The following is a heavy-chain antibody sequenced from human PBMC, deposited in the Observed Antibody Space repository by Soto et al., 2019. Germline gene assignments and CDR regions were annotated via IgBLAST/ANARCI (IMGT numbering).Heavy chain of an antibody. CDR3: ARGRLLRPYNGMNV. D-gene: IGHD6-25*01. V-gene: IGHV1-2*04. J-gene: IGHJ6*04. CDR1: GYPFPGYY. Sequence: VAVKVASNASGYPFPGYYMHWAQQAPGQGLEWMGWINPNSVGTNYVQKFPGCVIMTRDTSNSAAYIELRWARSEDTAMYSCARGRLLRPYNGMNVWGKGTTVTVSS. CDR2: INPNSVGT.